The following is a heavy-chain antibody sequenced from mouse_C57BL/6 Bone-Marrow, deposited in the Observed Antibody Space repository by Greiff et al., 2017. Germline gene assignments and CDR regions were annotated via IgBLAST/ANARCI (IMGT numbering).Heavy chain of an antibody. CDR2: ISSGGSYT. Sequence: EVQLKESGGDLVKPGGSLKLSCAASGFTFSSYGMSWVRQTPDKRLEWVATISSGGSYTYYPDSVKGRFTISRDNAKNTLYLQMSSLKSEDTAMYYCARQKGYYAMDYWGQGTSVTVSS. J-gene: IGHJ4*01. CDR1: GFTFSSYG. V-gene: IGHV5-6*01. CDR3: ARQKGYYAMDY.